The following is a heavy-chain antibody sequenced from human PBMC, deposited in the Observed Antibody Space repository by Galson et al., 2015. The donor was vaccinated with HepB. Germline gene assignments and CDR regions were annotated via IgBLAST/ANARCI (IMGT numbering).Heavy chain of an antibody. V-gene: IGHV3-48*01. Sequence: SLRLSCAASGFTFSSHSVNWVRQAPGKGLEWVSYISSSSSSIYYADSVKGRFTISRDNAKNSLFLQMNSLRAEDTAVYYCARAWVIIEVVPAAIDIWGNGTTVTVSS. CDR1: GFTFSSHS. J-gene: IGHJ6*04. CDR2: ISSSSSSI. CDR3: ARAWVIIEVVPAAIDI. D-gene: IGHD2-2*01.